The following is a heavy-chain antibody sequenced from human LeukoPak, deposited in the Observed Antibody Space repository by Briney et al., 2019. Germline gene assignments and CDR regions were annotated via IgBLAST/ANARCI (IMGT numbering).Heavy chain of an antibody. D-gene: IGHD6-13*01. Sequence: SETLSLTCAVYGGSFSGYYWSWIRQPPGKGLEWIGEINHSGSTNYNPSLKSRVTISVDTSKNQISLSLSSVTATDTAVYYCARDFFGRAAGTGNWFDPWGQGTLVTVSS. CDR1: GGSFSGYY. V-gene: IGHV4-34*01. CDR2: INHSGST. CDR3: ARDFFGRAAGTGNWFDP. J-gene: IGHJ5*02.